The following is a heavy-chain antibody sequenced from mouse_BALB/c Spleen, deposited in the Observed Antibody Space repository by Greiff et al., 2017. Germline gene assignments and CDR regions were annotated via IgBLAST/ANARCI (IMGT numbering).Heavy chain of an antibody. Sequence: EVQLVESGGVLVKPGGSLKLSCAASGFTFSSYTMSWVRQTPEKRLEWVAYISNGGGSTYYPDTVKGRFTISRDNAKNTLYLQMSSLKSEDTAMYYCARHQAWFAYWGQGTLVTVSA. J-gene: IGHJ3*01. CDR2: ISNGGGST. V-gene: IGHV5-12-2*01. CDR1: GFTFSSYT. CDR3: ARHQAWFAY.